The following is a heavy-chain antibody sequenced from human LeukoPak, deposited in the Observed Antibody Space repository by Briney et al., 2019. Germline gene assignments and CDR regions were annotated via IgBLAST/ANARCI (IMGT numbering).Heavy chain of an antibody. J-gene: IGHJ3*02. CDR2: IDWDDDK. D-gene: IGHD1-1*01. CDR3: ARTYQSSLEGAFDI. Sequence: RESGPALVKPTQTLTLTCTFSGFSLRTRGMCVSWIRQPPGKALEWLARIDWDDDKYYSTSLKTRLTISKDTSKNQVVLTMTNMDPVDTATYYCARTYQSSLEGAFDIWGQGTMVTVSS. V-gene: IGHV2-70*11. CDR1: GFSLRTRGMC.